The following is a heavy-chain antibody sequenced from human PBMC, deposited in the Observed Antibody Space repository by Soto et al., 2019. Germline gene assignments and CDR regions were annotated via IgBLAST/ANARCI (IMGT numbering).Heavy chain of an antibody. CDR1: GGTFSSYA. CDR3: ARDRPDSGWYHY. D-gene: IGHD6-19*01. CDR2: IIPIFVTA. Sequence: SVKVSCKASGGTFSSYAISWVRQAPGQGLEWMGGIIPIFVTANYAQKFQGRVTITADESTSTAYLELSSLRSEDTAVYYCARDRPDSGWYHYWGQGTLVTVSS. V-gene: IGHV1-69*13. J-gene: IGHJ4*02.